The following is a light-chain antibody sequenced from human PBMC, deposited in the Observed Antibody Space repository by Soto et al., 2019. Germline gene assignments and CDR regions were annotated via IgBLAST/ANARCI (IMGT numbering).Light chain of an antibody. CDR1: QNIFTY. CDR3: QQYNSYFWT. CDR2: ATS. V-gene: IGKV1-16*01. Sequence: DIQMTQSPSSLSASVGQSVMVTSRASQNIFTYLNWYQQTPGKAPKLLIYATSTLQSGVPSRFSGSGSGTEFTLTISSLQPDDFATYYCQQYNSYFWTFGQGAKV. J-gene: IGKJ1*01.